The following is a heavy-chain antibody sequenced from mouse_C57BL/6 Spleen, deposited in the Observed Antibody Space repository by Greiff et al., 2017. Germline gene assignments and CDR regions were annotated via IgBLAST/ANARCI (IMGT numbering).Heavy chain of an antibody. CDR3: ARGYYYGSSPYAMDY. CDR2: INPNYGTT. V-gene: IGHV1-39*01. CDR1: GYSFTDYN. J-gene: IGHJ4*01. D-gene: IGHD1-1*01. Sequence: VQLQQSGPELVKPGASVKISCKASGYSFTDYNMNWVKQSYGKSLEWIGVINPNYGTTSYNQKFKGKATLTVDQSSSTAYMQLNSLTSEDSAVYYCARGYYYGSSPYAMDYWGQGTSVTVSS.